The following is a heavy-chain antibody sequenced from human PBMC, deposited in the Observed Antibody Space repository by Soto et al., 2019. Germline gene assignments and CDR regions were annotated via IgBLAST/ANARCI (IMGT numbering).Heavy chain of an antibody. CDR1: GFNFSSYA. D-gene: IGHD1-7*01. Sequence: PARSLRLSCPASGFNFSSYAMNWVRQPPAKGLQWDSLLTRTADLSYYADSVKGRFTISRDNSKNTVYLQMNSLRAEYTAIYCSAKDLVSSGTNGDYYYGMDVWGQGTKVTVSS. CDR3: AKDLVSSGTNGDYYYGMDV. CDR2: LTRTADLS. J-gene: IGHJ6*02. V-gene: IGHV3-23*01.